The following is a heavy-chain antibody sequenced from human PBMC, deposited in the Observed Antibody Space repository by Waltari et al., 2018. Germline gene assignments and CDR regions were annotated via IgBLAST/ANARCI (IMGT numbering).Heavy chain of an antibody. Sequence: QVHLVQSGAEVRKPGASVQVSCKGSGYPFTVYYLQWLRQAPGQGLEWMGWIDPNTGGTKLAQKFQGRVTMTRDTSINTVYMELSSLGSDDTAVYYCARDLYDSRVPGDYFDYWGQGTLVTVSS. CDR1: GYPFTVYY. V-gene: IGHV1-2*02. J-gene: IGHJ4*02. CDR3: ARDLYDSRVPGDYFDY. CDR2: IDPNTGGT. D-gene: IGHD3-16*01.